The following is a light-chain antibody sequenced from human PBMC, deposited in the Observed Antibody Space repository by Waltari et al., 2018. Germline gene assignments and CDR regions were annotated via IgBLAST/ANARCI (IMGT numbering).Light chain of an antibody. CDR3: QQYNQYPHT. CDR1: EGIRNY. Sequence: DIQMTLSPSSLSASIGDRVTITCRASEGIRNYVAWFQQKPGKAPKSLIYAASTLHRGVPSKFTGSGFETDFTLTITSLQPDDFATYYCQQYNQYPHTFGQGTRLE. V-gene: IGKV1-16*02. CDR2: AAS. J-gene: IGKJ2*01.